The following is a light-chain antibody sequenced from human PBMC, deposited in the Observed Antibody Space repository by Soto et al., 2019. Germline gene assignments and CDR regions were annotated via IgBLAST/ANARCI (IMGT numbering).Light chain of an antibody. Sequence: QSVLTQPTSVSGSPGQSITISCTGNGHDIGAYNYVSWYQQHPGKAPRLLIHGVRNRPPGISSRFSASKSGLTASLTISGLQAEEEAAPYCSSFKTSRFYVFGPGTKVTVL. CDR1: GHDIGAYNY. J-gene: IGLJ1*01. V-gene: IGLV2-14*01. CDR2: GVR. CDR3: SSFKTSRFYV.